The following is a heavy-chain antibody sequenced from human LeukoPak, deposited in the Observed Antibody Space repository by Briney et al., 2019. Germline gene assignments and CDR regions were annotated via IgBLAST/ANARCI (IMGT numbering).Heavy chain of an antibody. D-gene: IGHD6-13*01. J-gene: IGHJ4*02. CDR3: ARTELGIANGFDY. V-gene: IGHV3-30-3*01. CDR1: GFTFSSYA. Sequence: GGSLRLSCATSGFTFSSYAMHWVRQAPGKGLEWVAVISYDGSNKYYADSVKGRFTISRDNSKNTLYLQMNSLRAEDTAVYYCARTELGIANGFDYWGQGTLVTVSS. CDR2: ISYDGSNK.